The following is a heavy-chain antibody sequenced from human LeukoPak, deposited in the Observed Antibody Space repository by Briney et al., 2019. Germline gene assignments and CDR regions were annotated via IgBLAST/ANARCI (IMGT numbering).Heavy chain of an antibody. J-gene: IGHJ6*03. Sequence: GGSLRLSCAASRFTFSTYSMNWVRQAPGQGLEWVSSISSSGSYIYYAGSVKGRFTISRDKSKNSLYLQMHSLRAEDTAVYYCTRVVSVAWSERRPGYYYMDVWGTGTTVTVSS. CDR3: TRVVSVAWSERRPGYYYMDV. V-gene: IGHV3-21*01. CDR2: ISSSGSYI. CDR1: RFTFSTYS. D-gene: IGHD1-1*01.